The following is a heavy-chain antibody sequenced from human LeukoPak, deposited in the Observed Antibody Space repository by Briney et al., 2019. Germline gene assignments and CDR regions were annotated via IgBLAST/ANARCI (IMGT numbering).Heavy chain of an antibody. Sequence: SETLSLTCAVYGGSFSGYYWSWIRQPPGKGLEWIGEINHSGSTNYNPSLKSRVTISVDTSKNQFSLKLSSVTAADTALYYCARAYYVVVAAAFDYWGQGTLVTVSS. CDR1: GGSFSGYY. CDR2: INHSGST. J-gene: IGHJ4*02. V-gene: IGHV4-34*01. D-gene: IGHD2-15*01. CDR3: ARAYYVVVAAAFDY.